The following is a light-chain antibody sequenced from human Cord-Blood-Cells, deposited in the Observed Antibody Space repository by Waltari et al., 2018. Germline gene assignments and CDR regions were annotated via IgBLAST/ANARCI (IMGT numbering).Light chain of an antibody. CDR3: SSYTSSSTVV. V-gene: IGLV2-14*01. CDR2: DVS. CDR1: SSDVGGYNY. Sequence: QSALTQPASVSGSPGQSITISCTGTSSDVGGYNYVSWYQQHPGKVPKLMIYDVSNRPSGVSNRFPGSKSGNTASLTISGLQAEDEADYYCSSYTSSSTVVFGGGTKLTVL. J-gene: IGLJ2*01.